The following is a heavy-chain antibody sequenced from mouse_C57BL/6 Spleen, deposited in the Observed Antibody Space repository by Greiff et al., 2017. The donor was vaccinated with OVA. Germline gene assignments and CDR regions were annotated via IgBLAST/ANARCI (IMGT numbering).Heavy chain of an antibody. CDR1: GFTFSDYG. CDR2: ISSGSSTI. V-gene: IGHV5-17*01. CDR3: ARALRYYAMDY. D-gene: IGHD1-1*01. J-gene: IGHJ4*01. Sequence: EVQVVESGGGLVKPGGSLKLSCAASGFTFSDYGMHWVRQAPEKGLEWVAYISSGSSTIYYADTVKGRFTISRDNAKNTLFLQMTSLRSEDTAMYYCARALRYYAMDYWGQGTSVTVSS.